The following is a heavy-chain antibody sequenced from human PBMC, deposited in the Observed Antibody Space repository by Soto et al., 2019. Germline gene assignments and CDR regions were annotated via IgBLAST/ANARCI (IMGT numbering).Heavy chain of an antibody. V-gene: IGHV4-4*02. CDR1: GGSISSSNW. CDR3: ARGHLYSYDSSGCYFDY. Sequence: QVQLQESGPGLVKPSGTLSLTCAVSGGSISSSNWWSWVRQPPGKGLEWIGEIYHSWSTNYNPSLKSRVTISVDKSKTLCSLKLSSVTAADTAVYYSARGHLYSYDSSGCYFDYWGQGTLFTVSS. J-gene: IGHJ4*02. CDR2: IYHSWST. D-gene: IGHD3-22*01.